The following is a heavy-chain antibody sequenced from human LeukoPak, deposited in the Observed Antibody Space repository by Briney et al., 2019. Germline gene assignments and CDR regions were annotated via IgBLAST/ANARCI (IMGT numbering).Heavy chain of an antibody. D-gene: IGHD3-3*02. V-gene: IGHV3-33*01. CDR2: IWYDGSNK. CDR3: AREGHSXDAFDI. Sequence: GGSLRLSCAASGFTFSSYGMHWVRQAPGKGLEWVAVIWYDGSNKYYADSVKGRFTISRDNSKNTLYLQMNSLRAEDTAVYYCAREGHSXDAFDIWGQGTMVTVSS. J-gene: IGHJ3*02. CDR1: GFTFSSYG.